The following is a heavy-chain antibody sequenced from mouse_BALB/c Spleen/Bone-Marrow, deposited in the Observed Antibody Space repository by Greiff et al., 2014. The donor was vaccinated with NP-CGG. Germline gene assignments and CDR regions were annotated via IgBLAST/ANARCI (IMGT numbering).Heavy chain of an antibody. D-gene: IGHD3-3*01. V-gene: IGHV5-6-3*01. J-gene: IGHJ2*01. Sequence: EVQLVESGGGLVKPGGSLKFSWAALGLIFSGNALFWVRRTPDKGLELVATISGSGSSTYYPDSVKGRFTISRDNARNTLYLQMSSLKSEDTAMYYCARGRDWFDYWGQGTTLTVSS. CDR2: ISGSGSST. CDR3: ARGRDWFDY. CDR1: GLIFSGNA.